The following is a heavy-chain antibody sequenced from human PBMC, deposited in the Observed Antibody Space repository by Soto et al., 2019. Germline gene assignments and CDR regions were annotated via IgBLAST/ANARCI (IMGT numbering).Heavy chain of an antibody. CDR2: ISYDGTNK. D-gene: IGHD3-22*01. CDR3: ARDYYDSSGYYFFDY. J-gene: IGHJ4*02. V-gene: IGHV3-30*03. Sequence: QVQLVESGGGVVQPGRSLRLSCAVSGFTFSDYGMHWVRQAPDKGLEWVAAISYDGTNKYYTDSVKGRFTISRDNSENTLYLQMNSLRAEDTAVYYCARDYYDSSGYYFFDYWGQGTLVTVSS. CDR1: GFTFSDYG.